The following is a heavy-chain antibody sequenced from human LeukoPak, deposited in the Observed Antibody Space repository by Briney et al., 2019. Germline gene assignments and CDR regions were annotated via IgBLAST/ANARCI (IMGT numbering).Heavy chain of an antibody. CDR3: ARFGRGEAALDI. J-gene: IGHJ3*02. CDR2: INPNSGDT. V-gene: IGHV1-2*02. CDR1: GYTFTGYY. D-gene: IGHD3-16*01. Sequence: ASVKVSCKASGYTFTGYYIHWVRQAPGQGLEWMGWINPNSGDTNFAQKFQGRVTMTGDTSISTAYMELSRLTSDDTALYYCARFGRGEAALDIWGQGTMVTVSS.